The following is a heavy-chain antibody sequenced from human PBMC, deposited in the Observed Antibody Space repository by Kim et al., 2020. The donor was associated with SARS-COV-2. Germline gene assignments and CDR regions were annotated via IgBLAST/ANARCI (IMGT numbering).Heavy chain of an antibody. V-gene: IGHV7-4-1*02. CDR2: INTNTGNQ. CDR1: GYTFTSYA. J-gene: IGHJ4*02. CDR3: ARVSVSSGKGQIPTLFDY. D-gene: IGHD3-22*01. Sequence: ASVKVSCKASGYTFTSYAMNWVRQAPGQGLEWMGWINTNTGNQTYAQGFTGRFVFSLDTSVSTAYLQISSLKAEDTAVYYCARVSVSSGKGQIPTLFDYWGQGTLVTVSS.